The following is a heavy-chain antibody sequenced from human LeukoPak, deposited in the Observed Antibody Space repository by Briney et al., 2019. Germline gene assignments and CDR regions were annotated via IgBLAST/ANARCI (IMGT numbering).Heavy chain of an antibody. J-gene: IGHJ4*02. CDR1: GYTFTGYY. V-gene: IGHV1-2*02. CDR3: ARGPRRSWFGTIQAVDY. CDR2: INPNSGGT. Sequence: ASVKVSCKASGYTFTGYYMHWVRQAPGQGLEWMGWINPNSGGTNYAQKFQGRVTMTRDTSISTAYMELSRLRSDDTAVYYCARGPRRSWFGTIQAVDYWAREPWSPSPQ. D-gene: IGHD3-10*01.